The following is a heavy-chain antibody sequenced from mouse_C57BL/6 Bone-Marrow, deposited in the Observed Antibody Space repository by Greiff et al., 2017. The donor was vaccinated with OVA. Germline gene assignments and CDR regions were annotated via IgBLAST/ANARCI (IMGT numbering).Heavy chain of an antibody. CDR3: AKKVLRDYYAMDY. CDR1: GYTFTSYW. Sequence: VQLQQSGAELVRPGTSVKLSCKASGYTFTSYWMHWVKQRPGQGLEWIGVIDPSDSYTNYNQKFKGKATLTVDTSSSTAYMQLSSLTSEDSAVYYCAKKVLRDYYAMDYWGQGTSVTVSS. V-gene: IGHV1-59*01. CDR2: IDPSDSYT. J-gene: IGHJ4*01. D-gene: IGHD1-3*01.